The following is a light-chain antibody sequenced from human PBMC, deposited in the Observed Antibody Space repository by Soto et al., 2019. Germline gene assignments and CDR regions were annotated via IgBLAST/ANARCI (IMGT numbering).Light chain of an antibody. CDR2: GAS. CDR1: QSVSSSY. V-gene: IGKV3-20*01. CDR3: QQFNNWPPWT. J-gene: IGKJ1*01. Sequence: IVLTQSPGTLSLSPGARATLSCRASQSVSSSYLAWYQQKPGQAPRLLIYGASTRAAGIPDRFSGSVSGTEFTLTISGLQPDDFSVNDGQQFNNWPPWTFGQGTKVDIK.